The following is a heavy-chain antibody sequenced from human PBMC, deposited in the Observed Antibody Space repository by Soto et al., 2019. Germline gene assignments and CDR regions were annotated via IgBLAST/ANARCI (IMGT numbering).Heavy chain of an antibody. Sequence: PGGSLRLSCAASGFTFSSYAMSWVRQAPGKGLEWVSGISSGGGNTYYADSVKGRFTISRDNSKNTLSLQMNSLSAVDTAIYYCVKDPGARHCSGDSWYSLGRNGPNWGQGTLVTVSS. CDR3: VKDPGARHCSGDSWYSLGRNGPN. CDR1: GFTFSSYA. CDR2: ISSGGGNT. D-gene: IGHD2-15*01. V-gene: IGHV3-23*01. J-gene: IGHJ1*01.